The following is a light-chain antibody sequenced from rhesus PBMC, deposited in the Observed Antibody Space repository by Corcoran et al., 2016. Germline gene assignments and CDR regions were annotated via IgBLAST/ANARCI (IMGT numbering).Light chain of an antibody. CDR3: QQYNSAPPT. CDR1: QGISSW. CDR2: KAS. V-gene: IGKV1-21*01. Sequence: DIQMTQSPSSLSASVGDSVTITCRASQGISSWLAWYQQKPGNAPKLLIYKASSLKSGVPPRVRGRGSGTDCTLTISSLQPEDVATYYCQQYNSAPPTVRGGTKVEIK. J-gene: IGKJ4*01.